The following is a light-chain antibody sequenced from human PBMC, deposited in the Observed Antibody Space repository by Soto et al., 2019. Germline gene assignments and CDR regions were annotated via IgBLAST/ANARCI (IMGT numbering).Light chain of an antibody. CDR3: QQYGSSRFT. Sequence: EIVLTQSPGTLSLSPGERATLSCRASQSIRSSYLAWYQQKPGQAPRLLVYGASSRATGIPDRFSGSGSGTDFTITISRMEPEDFAVYYCQQYGSSRFTFGPGTKVDIK. CDR2: GAS. J-gene: IGKJ3*01. CDR1: QSIRSSY. V-gene: IGKV3-20*01.